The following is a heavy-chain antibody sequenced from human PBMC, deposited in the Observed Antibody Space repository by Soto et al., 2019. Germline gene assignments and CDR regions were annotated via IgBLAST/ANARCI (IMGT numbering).Heavy chain of an antibody. CDR1: GGSINSSSYY. V-gene: IGHV4-39*01. Sequence: QVQLQESGPGLVKPSETLSLTCTVSGGSINSSSYYWGWIRQPPGKGLEWIGSIYHTGYTYYNPSLKSRVTMSVDTSKNQFSLKLSSVTAADTAVYFCARPTWVGWFAPWGQGTLVTVSS. CDR3: ARPTWVGWFAP. J-gene: IGHJ5*02. CDR2: IYHTGYT. D-gene: IGHD1-26*01.